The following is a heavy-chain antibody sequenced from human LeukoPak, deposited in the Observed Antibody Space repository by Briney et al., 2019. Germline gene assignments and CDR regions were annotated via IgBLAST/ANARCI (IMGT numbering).Heavy chain of an antibody. D-gene: IGHD3-9*01. CDR2: ISSSSSYI. J-gene: IGHJ4*02. CDR1: GFTFSSYS. V-gene: IGHV3-21*01. Sequence: GGSLRLSCAASGFTFSSYSMNWVRQAPGKGLEWVSSISSSSSYIYYADSVKGRFTISRDNSENTLYLQLNSLRAEDTAVYYCAKDSLTDIDYWGQGTLVTVSS. CDR3: AKDSLTDIDY.